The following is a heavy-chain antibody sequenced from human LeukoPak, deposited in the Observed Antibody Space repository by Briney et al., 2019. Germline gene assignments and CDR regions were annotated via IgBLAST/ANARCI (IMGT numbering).Heavy chain of an antibody. CDR1: GYTFTGYS. D-gene: IGHD4-17*01. V-gene: IGHV1-2*02. CDR3: ATAKFTVTTFDY. J-gene: IGHJ4*02. Sequence: ASVKVSCKASGYTFTGYSMHWVRQAPGQGLEWMGWINPNSGGTNYAQKFQGRVTMTEDTSTDTAYMELSSLRSEDTAVYYCATAKFTVTTFDYWGQGTLVTVSS. CDR2: INPNSGGT.